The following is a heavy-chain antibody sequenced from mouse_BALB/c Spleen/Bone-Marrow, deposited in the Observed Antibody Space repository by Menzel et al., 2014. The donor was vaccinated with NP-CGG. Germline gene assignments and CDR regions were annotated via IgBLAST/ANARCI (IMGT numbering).Heavy chain of an antibody. Sequence: EVQGVESGPDLVKPSQSLSLTCTVTGYSITSGYSWHWIRQSPGNKLEWMGYIHYSGSTNYNPSLKSRISITRDTSKNQFFLQLNSVTTEDTATYYCARITTVVARYAMDYWGQGTSVTVSS. V-gene: IGHV3-1*02. CDR2: IHYSGST. J-gene: IGHJ4*01. D-gene: IGHD1-1*01. CDR1: GYSITSGYS. CDR3: ARITTVVARYAMDY.